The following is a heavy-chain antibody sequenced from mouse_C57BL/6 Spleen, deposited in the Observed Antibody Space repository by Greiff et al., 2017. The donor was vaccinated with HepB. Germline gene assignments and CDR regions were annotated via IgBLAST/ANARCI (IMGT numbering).Heavy chain of an antibody. V-gene: IGHV3-6*01. J-gene: IGHJ3*01. D-gene: IGHD2-2*01. CDR1: GYSITSGYY. CDR2: ISYDGSN. Sequence: DVKLQESGPGLVKPSQSLSLTCSVTGYSITSGYYWNWIRQFPGNKLEWMGYISYDGSNNYNPSLKNRISITRDTSKNHFFLKLNSVTTEDTATYYCAREGDYGYSWFAYWGQGTLVTVSA. CDR3: AREGDYGYSWFAY.